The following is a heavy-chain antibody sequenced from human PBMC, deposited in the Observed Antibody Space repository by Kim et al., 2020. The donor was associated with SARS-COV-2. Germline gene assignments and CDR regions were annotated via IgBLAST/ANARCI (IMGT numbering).Heavy chain of an antibody. CDR3: ASRITYGMDV. CDR2: IYYSGST. Sequence: SETLSLTCTVSGVSISSSSYYWGWLRQPPGKGLEWIVSIYYSGSTYYNPSLKSRVTISVDTSKSQFPQKLSPVTAAGTAVYYCASRITYGMDVWGQGTPVTVSS. V-gene: IGHV4-39*01. J-gene: IGHJ6*02. D-gene: IGHD1-20*01. CDR1: GVSISSSSYY.